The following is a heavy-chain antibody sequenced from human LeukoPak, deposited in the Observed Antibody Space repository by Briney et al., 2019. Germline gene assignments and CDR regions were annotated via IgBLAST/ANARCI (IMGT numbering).Heavy chain of an antibody. Sequence: GGSLRLSCADSGFTFSSYTMNWVRQAPGKGLEWVSAISGSGGSTYYADSVKGRFTISRDNSKNTLYLQMNSLRAEDTAVYYCAKDWGETYYYDSSGYDYWGQGTLVTVSS. CDR1: GFTFSSYT. J-gene: IGHJ4*02. V-gene: IGHV3-23*01. CDR2: ISGSGGST. D-gene: IGHD3-22*01. CDR3: AKDWGETYYYDSSGYDY.